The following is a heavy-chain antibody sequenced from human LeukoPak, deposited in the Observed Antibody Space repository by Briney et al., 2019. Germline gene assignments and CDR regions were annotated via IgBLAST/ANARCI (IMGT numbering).Heavy chain of an antibody. V-gene: IGHV3-30*04. CDR1: GFTFSSYA. J-gene: IGHJ4*02. D-gene: IGHD5-12*01. Sequence: GRSLRLSCAASGFTFSSYAMHWVRQAPGKGLERVAVISYDGSNKYYADSVKGRFTISRDNSKNTLYLQMNSLRAEDTAVYYCARQGSSGYVQFDYWGQGTLVTVSS. CDR3: ARQGSSGYVQFDY. CDR2: ISYDGSNK.